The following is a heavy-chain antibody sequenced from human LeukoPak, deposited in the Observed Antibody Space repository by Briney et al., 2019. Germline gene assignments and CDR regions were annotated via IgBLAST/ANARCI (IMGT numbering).Heavy chain of an antibody. CDR1: GFTFSNYW. CDR3: ARAVRLTDY. J-gene: IGHJ4*02. CDR2: IKQDGSEI. Sequence: GGSLRLSCAASGFTFSNYWMSWVRQAPGKGLEWVASIKQDGSEIYYVDSVKGRFTISRDNAKTSLYLQMNTLRVEDTAVYYCARAVRLTDYWGQGTLVTVSS. V-gene: IGHV3-7*01. D-gene: IGHD2-2*01.